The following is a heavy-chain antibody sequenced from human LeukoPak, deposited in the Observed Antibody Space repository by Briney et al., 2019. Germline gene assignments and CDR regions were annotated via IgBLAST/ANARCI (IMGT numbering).Heavy chain of an antibody. CDR2: IKSKTDGGTT. Sequence: GGALRLSCAASGFTFSNAWTSWVREAPGKGLEWVGRIKSKTDGGTTDYAAPVKGTFTISRDDSKNTLYLQMNSLKTEDTAVYYCTTEGSGWYIAQFDYWGQGTLVTVSS. V-gene: IGHV3-15*01. D-gene: IGHD6-19*01. CDR1: GFTFSNAW. CDR3: TTEGSGWYIAQFDY. J-gene: IGHJ4*02.